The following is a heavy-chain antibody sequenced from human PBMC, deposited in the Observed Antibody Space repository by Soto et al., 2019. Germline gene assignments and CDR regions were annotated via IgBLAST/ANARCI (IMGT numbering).Heavy chain of an antibody. Sequence: SGPTLVNPTQTLTLTCTFSGFSLTSSGVSVGWIRQPPGKALEWLALIYWDDDKRYSPSLKSRLTITKDTSKNQVVLTMTNVDPVDTATYYCAHSPRDFWSGYSYNWFDPPGQGSLVTVSS. CDR1: GFSLTSSGVS. CDR3: AHSPRDFWSGYSYNWFDP. D-gene: IGHD3-3*01. J-gene: IGHJ5*02. V-gene: IGHV2-5*02. CDR2: IYWDDDK.